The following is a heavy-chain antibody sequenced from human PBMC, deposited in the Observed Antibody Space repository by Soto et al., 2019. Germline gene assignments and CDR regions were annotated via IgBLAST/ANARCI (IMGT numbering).Heavy chain of an antibody. J-gene: IGHJ6*02. CDR3: AKDVGIVVVPAATDGYSYGMDV. D-gene: IGHD2-2*03. CDR2: ISYDGSNK. Sequence: GGSLRLSCAASGFTFSSYGMHWVRQAPGKGLEWVAVISYDGSNKYYADSVKGRFTISRDNSKNTLYLQMNSLRAEDTAVYYCAKDVGIVVVPAATDGYSYGMDVWGQGTTVTVSS. CDR1: GFTFSSYG. V-gene: IGHV3-30*18.